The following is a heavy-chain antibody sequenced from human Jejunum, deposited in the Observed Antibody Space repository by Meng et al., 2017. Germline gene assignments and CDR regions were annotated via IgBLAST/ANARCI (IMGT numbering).Heavy chain of an antibody. D-gene: IGHD1-26*01. CDR3: ANPYSGSQINDY. CDR2: IWSNGRNT. V-gene: IGHV3-23*01. CDR1: GFTFSSYA. J-gene: IGHJ4*02. Sequence: GESLKISCAASGFTFSSYAMNWVRQAPGKGLEWVSAIWSNGRNTYYADSVKGRFTVSRDNSKNTLYLQMNSLRAEDTAVYYCANPYSGSQINDYWGQGTLVTSPQ.